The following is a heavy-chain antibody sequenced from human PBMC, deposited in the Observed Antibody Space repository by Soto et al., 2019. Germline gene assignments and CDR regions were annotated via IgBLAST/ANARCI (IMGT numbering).Heavy chain of an antibody. Sequence: EVQLVESGGGLVQPGGSLRLSCAASGFTFSIYWMHWVRQVPGKGLVWVSRITSDGSSTSYADSVKGRFTISRDNAKNTLYLQMNSLRAEDTAIYYCARDRNGPNYYMDVWGKGTTVTVSS. CDR1: GFTFSIYW. CDR3: ARDRNGPNYYMDV. CDR2: ITSDGSST. D-gene: IGHD2-8*01. J-gene: IGHJ6*03. V-gene: IGHV3-74*01.